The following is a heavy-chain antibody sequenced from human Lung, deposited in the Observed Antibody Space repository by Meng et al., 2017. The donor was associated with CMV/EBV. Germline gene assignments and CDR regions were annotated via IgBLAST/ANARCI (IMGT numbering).Heavy chain of an antibody. CDR1: GGSISSSNW. V-gene: IGHV4-4*02. CDR2: IYHSGST. D-gene: IGHD6-19*01. Sequence: QESGPCLVRPSGTLSLNCAVSGGSISSSNWWSWVSQPPGKGLEWIGEIYHSGSTNYNPSLKSRVTISVDKSKNQFSLKLSSVTAADTAVYYCASFPPPGKQWLVTDYWGQGTLVTVSS. J-gene: IGHJ4*02. CDR3: ASFPPPGKQWLVTDY.